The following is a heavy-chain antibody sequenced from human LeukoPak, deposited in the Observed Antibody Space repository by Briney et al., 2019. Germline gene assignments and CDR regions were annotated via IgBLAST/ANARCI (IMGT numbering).Heavy chain of an antibody. Sequence: GASVKVSCKASGYTFSNYDINWVRQVTGRGLEWMGWMNPNSGNTGYAQKFQGRVTMTRNTSISTAYMELSSLRSEDTAVYYCARVFSTSGGYYYYGMDVWGQGTTVTVSS. CDR3: ARVFSTSGGYYYYGMDV. CDR2: MNPNSGNT. D-gene: IGHD2-15*01. V-gene: IGHV1-8*01. J-gene: IGHJ6*02. CDR1: GYTFSNYD.